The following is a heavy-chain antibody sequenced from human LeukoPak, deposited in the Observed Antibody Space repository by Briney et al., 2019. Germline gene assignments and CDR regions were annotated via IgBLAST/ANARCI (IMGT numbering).Heavy chain of an antibody. D-gene: IGHD6-13*01. CDR3: AILYSSSWYVGY. Sequence: GSLRPSFAASGFTFNNYAMSWVRPASGKGLEWVSGISGSGGSTYYADSVKARFTITRDNSKNTLYLHMNSLRAEDTAVYYCAILYSSSWYVGYWGQGTLVTVSS. V-gene: IGHV3-23*01. CDR1: GFTFNNYA. J-gene: IGHJ4*02. CDR2: ISGSGGST.